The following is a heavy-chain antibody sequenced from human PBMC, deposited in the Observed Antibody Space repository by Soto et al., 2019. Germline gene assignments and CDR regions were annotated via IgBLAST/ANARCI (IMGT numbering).Heavy chain of an antibody. J-gene: IGHJ5*02. V-gene: IGHV1-69*02. CDR3: ARAGYYDSSGLPHWFDP. Sequence: QVQLVQSGAEVKKPGSSVKVSCKASGGTFSSYTISWVRQAPGQGLEWMGRIIPILGIANYAQKFQGRVTITADKSTSTAYMELSSLRSEDTAVYYCARAGYYDSSGLPHWFDPWGQGTLVTVSS. CDR2: IIPILGIA. D-gene: IGHD3-22*01. CDR1: GGTFSSYT.